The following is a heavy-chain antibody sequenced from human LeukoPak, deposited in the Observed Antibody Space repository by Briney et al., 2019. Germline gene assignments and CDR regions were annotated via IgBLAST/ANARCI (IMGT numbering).Heavy chain of an antibody. J-gene: IGHJ3*02. CDR2: ISSNSSTI. CDR3: ARDHHRRLYDSQARDTFDI. CDR1: GFTFNIYS. D-gene: IGHD3-22*01. Sequence: GGSLRLSCAASGFTFNIYSMNWVRQAPGKGLEWVSYISSNSSTIYYADSVKGRFTISRDSAKNSLYLQMNSLRAEDTAMYYCARDHHRRLYDSQARDTFDIWGQGTMVTVSS. V-gene: IGHV3-48*01.